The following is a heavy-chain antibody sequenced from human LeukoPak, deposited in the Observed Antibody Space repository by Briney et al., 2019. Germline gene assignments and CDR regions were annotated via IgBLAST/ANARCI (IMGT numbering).Heavy chain of an antibody. D-gene: IGHD3-22*01. V-gene: IGHV3-11*04. J-gene: IGHJ4*02. CDR2: ISGTGTTI. Sequence: GGSLRLSCAASGLTFSDYYMTWIRQAPGKGLEWVSSISGTGTTIYSADSVRGRFTVSRDNARNSLFLHMDSLRAEDTAVYYCAVQITMIVVVPYFDYWGQGTLVTVSS. CDR1: GLTFSDYY. CDR3: AVQITMIVVVPYFDY.